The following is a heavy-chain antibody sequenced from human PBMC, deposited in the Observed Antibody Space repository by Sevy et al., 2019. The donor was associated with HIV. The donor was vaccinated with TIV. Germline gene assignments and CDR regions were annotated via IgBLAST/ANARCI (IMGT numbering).Heavy chain of an antibody. Sequence: GSLRLSCAASGFIFSGYGMSWVRQAPGQGLEWVSAISGSGGSTYYADSVKGRFTISRDNFRNTLYLQMNSLRAEDTVVYYCAKDRITAARFQHWGQGTLVTVSS. J-gene: IGHJ1*01. CDR3: AKDRITAARFQH. D-gene: IGHD6-13*01. V-gene: IGHV3-23*01. CDR1: GFIFSGYG. CDR2: ISGSGGST.